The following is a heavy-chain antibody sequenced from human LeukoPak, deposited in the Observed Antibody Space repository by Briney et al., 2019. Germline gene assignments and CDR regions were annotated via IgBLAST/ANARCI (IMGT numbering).Heavy chain of an antibody. Sequence: GGSLRLSCAASGFSVSDYTISWIRQSPGKGLEWISYVTSGSGSTNYADSVKGRFTISRDNAKNSVALQLDGLRADDTAVYFCTRERRGSYYACESWGQGTLVTVSS. J-gene: IGHJ4*02. D-gene: IGHD3-16*01. V-gene: IGHV3-11*05. CDR1: GFSVSDYT. CDR3: TRERRGSYYACES. CDR2: VTSGSGST.